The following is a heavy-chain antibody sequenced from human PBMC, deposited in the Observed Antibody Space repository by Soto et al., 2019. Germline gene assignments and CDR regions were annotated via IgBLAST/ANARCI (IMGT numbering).Heavy chain of an antibody. D-gene: IGHD5-18*01. J-gene: IGHJ4*02. CDR3: ARHRRGYSYRYVTFDY. V-gene: IGHV4-39*01. Sequence: QLQLQESGPGLVKPSETLSLTCTVSGGSIRSSSYYWGWIRQPPGKGLEWIGSIYYSGSTYYNPSLKSRVTISVDTSKNQFSLKLSSVTAADTAVYYCARHRRGYSYRYVTFDYWGQGTLVTVSS. CDR1: GGSIRSSSYY. CDR2: IYYSGST.